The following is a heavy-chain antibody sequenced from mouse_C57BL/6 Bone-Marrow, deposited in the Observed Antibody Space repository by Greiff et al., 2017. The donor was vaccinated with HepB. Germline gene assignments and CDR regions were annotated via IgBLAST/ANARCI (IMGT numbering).Heavy chain of an antibody. CDR2: ISSGSSTI. CDR3: ARKITTVNYFDY. D-gene: IGHD1-1*01. CDR1: GFTFSDYG. V-gene: IGHV5-17*01. J-gene: IGHJ2*01. Sequence: EVNVVESGGGLVKPGGSLKLSCAASGFTFSDYGMHWVRQAPEKGLEWVAYISSGSSTIYYADTVKGRFTISRDNAKNTLFLQMTSLRSEDTAMYYCARKITTVNYFDYWGQGTTLTVSS.